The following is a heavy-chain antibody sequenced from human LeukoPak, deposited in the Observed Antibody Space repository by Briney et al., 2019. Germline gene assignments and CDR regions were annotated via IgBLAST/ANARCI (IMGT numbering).Heavy chain of an antibody. CDR2: INPNSGGT. CDR3: ARDHCSGGSCYFFFDY. J-gene: IGHJ4*02. Sequence: ASVKVSCKASGYTFTGYYMHWVRQAPGQGLEWMGWINPNSGGTNYAQKFQGRVTMTRGTPISTAYMELSRLRSDDTAVYHCARDHCSGGSCYFFFDYWGQGTLVTVSS. V-gene: IGHV1-2*02. CDR1: GYTFTGYY. D-gene: IGHD2-15*01.